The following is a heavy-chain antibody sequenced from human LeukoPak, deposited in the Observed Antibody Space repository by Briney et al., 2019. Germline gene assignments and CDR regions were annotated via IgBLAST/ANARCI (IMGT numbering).Heavy chain of an antibody. CDR2: ISYHGRDQ. CDR3: VRQDCSGGSCYLDY. J-gene: IGHJ4*02. V-gene: IGHV3-30*04. D-gene: IGHD2-15*01. Sequence: GGSLRLSCAASRFIFSNYAMHGVRQAPGKGLDWVAVISYHGRDQFYADSVKGRFTISRDSSKDTLYLQMNSLRTEDTAVYYCVRQDCSGGSCYLDYWGQGTLVTASS. CDR1: RFIFSNYA.